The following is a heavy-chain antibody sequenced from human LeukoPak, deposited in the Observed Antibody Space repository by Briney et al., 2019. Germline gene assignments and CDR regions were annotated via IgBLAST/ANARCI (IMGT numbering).Heavy chain of an antibody. CDR3: AAWTDRGYSY. V-gene: IGHV3-7*01. CDR1: GFTFSRSW. CDR2: INPDGDGM. D-gene: IGHD5-12*01. Sequence: GGSLRLSCTASGFTFSRSWMNWIRQSPGKGLEWVANINPDGDGMRFVDSVKGRFTMSRDNAQSSLHLQMNSLRVEDTAFYYCAAWTDRGYSYWGQGVLVTVSS. J-gene: IGHJ4*02.